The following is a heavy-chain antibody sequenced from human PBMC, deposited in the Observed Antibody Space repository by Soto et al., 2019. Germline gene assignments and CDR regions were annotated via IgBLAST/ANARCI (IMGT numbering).Heavy chain of an antibody. V-gene: IGHV1-8*02. D-gene: IGHD3-10*01. CDR3: ARGYGYYYYYMDV. Sequence: GASVKVSCKASGYTFTSYGISWVRQTPGQGLEWMGWMNPNNGNTGYAQKFQGRVTMTRNTSISTAYMELSSLRSEDTAVYYCARGYGYYYYYMDVWGKGTTVTVSS. CDR2: MNPNNGNT. J-gene: IGHJ6*03. CDR1: GYTFTSYG.